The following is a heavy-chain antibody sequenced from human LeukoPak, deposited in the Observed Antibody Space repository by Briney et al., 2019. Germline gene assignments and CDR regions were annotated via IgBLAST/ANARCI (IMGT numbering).Heavy chain of an antibody. CDR3: ARDVGYDFWVDY. Sequence: GGSLRLSCAASRFTFSNYNMNWVRQAPGKGLEWVSSISSSSSYIYYADSVKGRFTISRDNAKNSLYLQMNSLRAEDTAVYYCARDVGYDFWVDYWGQGTLVTVSS. J-gene: IGHJ4*02. D-gene: IGHD3-3*01. V-gene: IGHV3-21*01. CDR1: RFTFSNYN. CDR2: ISSSSSYI.